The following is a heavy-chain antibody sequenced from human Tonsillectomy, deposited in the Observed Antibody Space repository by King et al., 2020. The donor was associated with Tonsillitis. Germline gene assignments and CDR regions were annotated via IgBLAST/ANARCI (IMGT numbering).Heavy chain of an antibody. D-gene: IGHD1-26*01. CDR3: ARGVGSGGYYGGFDY. CDR2: IYTSGTT. V-gene: IGHV4-4*07. J-gene: IGHJ4*02. CDR1: GGSISSYY. Sequence: VQLQESGPGLVKPSETLTLTCTVPGGSISSYYWNWIRQPAGKGLEWIGRIYTSGTTNYNPSLKSRVTVSLNTSKNQFFLKLSSVTAADTAVYYCARGVGSGGYYGGFDYWGQGTLVTVSS.